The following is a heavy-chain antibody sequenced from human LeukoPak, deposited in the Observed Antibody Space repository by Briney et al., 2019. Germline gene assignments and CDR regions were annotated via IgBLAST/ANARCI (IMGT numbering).Heavy chain of an antibody. D-gene: IGHD3-9*01. CDR3: ARDHYDILTGYSEFDY. J-gene: IGHJ4*02. V-gene: IGHV1-2*02. CDR1: GYTFTGYY. Sequence: ASVKVSCEASGYTFTGYYMHWVRQAPGQGLEWMGWINPNSGGTNYAQKFQGRVTMTRDTSISTAYMELSRLRSDDTAVYYCARDHYDILTGYSEFDYWGQGTLVTVSS. CDR2: INPNSGGT.